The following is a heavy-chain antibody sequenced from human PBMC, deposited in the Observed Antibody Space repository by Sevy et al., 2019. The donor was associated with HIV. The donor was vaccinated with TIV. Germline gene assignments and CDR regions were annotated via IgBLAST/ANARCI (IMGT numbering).Heavy chain of an antibody. CDR2: ISSSSSSTI. CDR1: GFTFSSYS. CDR3: ARDLQTGVGYFDL. V-gene: IGHV3-48*01. Sequence: GGSLRLSCAASGFTFSSYSMNWVRQAPGKGLEWVSYISSSSSSTIYYADSVKGRFTISRDNAKNSLYLQMNSLRAEDTAVYYCARDLQTGVGYFDLWGRGTLVTVSS. J-gene: IGHJ2*01. D-gene: IGHD7-27*01.